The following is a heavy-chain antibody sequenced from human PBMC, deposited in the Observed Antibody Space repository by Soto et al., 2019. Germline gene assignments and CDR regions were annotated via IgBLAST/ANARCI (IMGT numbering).Heavy chain of an antibody. D-gene: IGHD2-15*01. CDR3: AKARCSGGSCYPYYFDY. Sequence: ESGGGVVQPGRSLRLSCAASGFTFSSYGMHWVRQAPGKGLEWVAVISYDGSNKYYADSVKGRFTISRDNSKNTLYLQMNSLSAEDTAVYYCAKARCSGGSCYPYYFDYWGQGTLVTVSS. CDR1: GFTFSSYG. J-gene: IGHJ4*02. CDR2: ISYDGSNK. V-gene: IGHV3-30*18.